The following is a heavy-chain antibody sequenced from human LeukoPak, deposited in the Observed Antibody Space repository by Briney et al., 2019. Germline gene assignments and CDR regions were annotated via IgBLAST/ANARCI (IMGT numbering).Heavy chain of an antibody. CDR2: ISSSSYI. J-gene: IGHJ4*02. CDR1: GFTFSSYS. D-gene: IGHD3-22*01. Sequence: PGGSLRLSCAASGFTFSSYSMNWVCQAPGKGLEWVSSISSSSYIYYADSVKGRFTISRGNAKNSLYLQMNSLRAEDTAVYYCARVVGISDYWGQGTLVTVSS. CDR3: ARVVGISDY. V-gene: IGHV3-21*01.